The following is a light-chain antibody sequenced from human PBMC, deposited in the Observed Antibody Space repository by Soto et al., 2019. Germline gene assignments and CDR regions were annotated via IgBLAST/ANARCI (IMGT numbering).Light chain of an antibody. J-gene: IGKJ1*01. CDR2: DAS. V-gene: IGKV3-11*01. Sequence: EIVLTQSPATLSLSPGERATLSCRASQSVSGCLAWYQQKPGXXRRLLIFDASNRATAIPARLSSSGSGTDFTLTMSSLEPEDFAIYYCQQYHNWWTFGQGTKVDIK. CDR3: QQYHNWWT. CDR1: QSVSGC.